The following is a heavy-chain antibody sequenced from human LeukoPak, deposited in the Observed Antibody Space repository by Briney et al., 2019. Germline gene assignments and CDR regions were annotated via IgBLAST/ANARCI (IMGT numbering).Heavy chain of an antibody. D-gene: IGHD3-22*01. Sequence: SETLSLTCTVSDDSITNTLFYWVWIRQSPGKGLESIGSINYSGMTLYNPSLKSRVTISLDASKNQFSLKLTSVTAADMAVYYCARDDSIHVYWGQGTLVTVSS. CDR2: INYSGMT. CDR3: ARDDSIHVY. CDR1: DDSITNTLFY. V-gene: IGHV4-39*07. J-gene: IGHJ4*02.